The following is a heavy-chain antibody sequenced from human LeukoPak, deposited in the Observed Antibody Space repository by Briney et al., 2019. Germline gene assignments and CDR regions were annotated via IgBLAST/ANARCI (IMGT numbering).Heavy chain of an antibody. CDR3: ARDGRIRFPVTNWFDP. J-gene: IGHJ5*02. D-gene: IGHD3-3*01. CDR1: GYSISSGYY. CDR2: IYHSGST. V-gene: IGHV4-38-2*02. Sequence: SETLSLTCTVSGYSISSGYYWGWIRQPPGKGLEWSASIYHSGSTYYNPSLRSRVTISVDTSKNQFSLKLSSVTAADTAVYFCARDGRIRFPVTNWFDPWGQGTLVTVSS.